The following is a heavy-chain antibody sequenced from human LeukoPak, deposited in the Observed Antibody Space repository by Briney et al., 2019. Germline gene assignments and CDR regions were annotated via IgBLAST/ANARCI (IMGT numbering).Heavy chain of an antibody. CDR3: ARAQTYYYDSSGLYYFDY. CDR1: GFTFSSYA. CDR2: ISYDGSNK. V-gene: IGHV3-30-3*01. D-gene: IGHD3-22*01. J-gene: IGHJ4*02. Sequence: PGGSLRLSCAASGFTFSSYAMHWVRQAPGKGLEWVAVISYDGSNKYYADSVKGRFTISRDNSKNTLYLQMNSLRAEDTAVYYCARAQTYYYDSSGLYYFDYWGQGTLVTVSS.